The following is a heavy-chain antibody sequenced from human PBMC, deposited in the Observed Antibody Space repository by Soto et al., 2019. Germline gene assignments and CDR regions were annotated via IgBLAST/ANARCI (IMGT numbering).Heavy chain of an antibody. D-gene: IGHD2-15*01. CDR3: AIVPGQNCSGGSCYSDHYGMDV. CDR1: GYTFTGYY. V-gene: IGHV1-2*04. CDR2: INPNSGGT. J-gene: IGHJ6*02. Sequence: ASVKVSCKASGYTFTGYYMHWVRQAPGQGLEWKGWINPNSGGTNYAQKYQGWVTMTRDTSISTDYMEMSRLRSDDTAVFYCAIVPGQNCSGGSCYSDHYGMDVWGQGTTVTVSS.